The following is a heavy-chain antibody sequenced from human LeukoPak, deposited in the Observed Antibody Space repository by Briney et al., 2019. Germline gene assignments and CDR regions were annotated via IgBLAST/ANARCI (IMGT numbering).Heavy chain of an antibody. Sequence: ASVKVSCKASGGTFSSYAISWVRQAPGQGLEWMGGIIPIFGTANYAQKFQGRVTITADESTSTAYMELSSLRSEDTAVYYCARAEVVPAGLYYYYYYMDVWGKGTTVTISS. CDR1: GGTFSSYA. J-gene: IGHJ6*03. V-gene: IGHV1-69*13. D-gene: IGHD2-2*01. CDR2: IIPIFGTA. CDR3: ARAEVVPAGLYYYYYYMDV.